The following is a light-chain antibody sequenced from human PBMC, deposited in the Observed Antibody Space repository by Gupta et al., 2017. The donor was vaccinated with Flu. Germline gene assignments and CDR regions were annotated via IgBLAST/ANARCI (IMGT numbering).Light chain of an antibody. V-gene: IGLV6-57*01. CDR2: EDY. Sequence: SSGYIASTDVQWYQQRPGSSPTTVIYEDYKRPSGVPDRFSGSIDRSSNTASLTISGLKTEDEADYYCQTNDSTNQAFGGGTKLTVL. J-gene: IGLJ2*01. CDR3: QTNDSTNQA. CDR1: SGYIASTD.